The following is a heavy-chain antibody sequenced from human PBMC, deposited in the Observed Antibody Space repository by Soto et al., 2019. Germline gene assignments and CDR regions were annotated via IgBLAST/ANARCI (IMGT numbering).Heavy chain of an antibody. V-gene: IGHV4-34*01. D-gene: IGHD3-3*01. Sequence: SETLSLTCAVYGGSFSGYYWSWIRQPPGEGLEWIGEINHSGSTNYNPSLKSRVTISVDTSKNQFSLKLSSVTAADTAVYYCARRSPPEGYDFWSGYRGLYYGMDVWGQGTTVTVSS. J-gene: IGHJ6*02. CDR3: ARRSPPEGYDFWSGYRGLYYGMDV. CDR1: GGSFSGYY. CDR2: INHSGST.